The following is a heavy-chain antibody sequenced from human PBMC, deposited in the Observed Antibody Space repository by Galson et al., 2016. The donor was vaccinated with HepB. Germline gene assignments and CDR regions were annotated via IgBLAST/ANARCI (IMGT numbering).Heavy chain of an antibody. CDR2: ISDSGITT. CDR1: GFTFSAYA. J-gene: IGHJ4*02. CDR3: AKDSVAMAYCSGDCY. Sequence: SLRLSCAASGFTFSAYAMNWVRQAPGKGLEWVSTISDSGITTYYADSVKGRFTTSRDNSKNTLFLQMYSLRAEDTAVYYCAKDSVAMAYCSGDCYWGQGTLVTVSS. D-gene: IGHD2-21*02. V-gene: IGHV3-23*01.